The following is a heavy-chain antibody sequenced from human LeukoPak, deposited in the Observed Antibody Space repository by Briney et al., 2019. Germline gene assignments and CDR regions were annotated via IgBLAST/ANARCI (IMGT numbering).Heavy chain of an antibody. CDR2: IYYSGTT. CDR3: ARGVYIAAAQYGY. V-gene: IGHV4-59*01. Sequence: SETLSLTCTVSGGSISSYYWSWIRQPPGKGLEWIGYIYYSGTTNYNPSLKSRVTVSVDTSKNQFSLKLSSVTAADTAVYYCARGVYIAAAQYGYWGQGTLVSVSS. D-gene: IGHD6-13*01. CDR1: GGSISSYY. J-gene: IGHJ4*02.